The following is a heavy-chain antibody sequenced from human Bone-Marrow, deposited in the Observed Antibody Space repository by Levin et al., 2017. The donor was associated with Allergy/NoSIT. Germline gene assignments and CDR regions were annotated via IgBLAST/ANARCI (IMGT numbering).Heavy chain of an antibody. CDR3: AKPVDILTGYYPYYFDY. CDR2: ISGSGGST. D-gene: IGHD3-9*01. CDR1: GFTFSSYA. V-gene: IGHV3-23*01. J-gene: IGHJ4*02. Sequence: LSLPCAASGFTFSSYAMSWVRQAPGKGLEWVSAISGSGGSTYYADSVKGRFTISRDNSKNTLYLQMNSLRAEDTAVYYCAKPVDILTGYYPYYFDYWGQGTLVTVSS.